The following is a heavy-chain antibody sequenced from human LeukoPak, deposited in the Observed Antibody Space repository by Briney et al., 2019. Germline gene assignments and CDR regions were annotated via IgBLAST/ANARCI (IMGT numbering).Heavy chain of an antibody. Sequence: PSETLSLTCSVSGDSIGSSSYYWGWIRQSPGKGLEWIADVYYGGSTYYNPSLKSRVTISVDTSNNQFSLKVNSVTAADTAVYYCARHRPRTEWYFDYWGQGTLVTVSS. CDR1: GDSIGSSSYY. J-gene: IGHJ4*02. CDR2: VYYGGST. D-gene: IGHD3-3*01. CDR3: ARHRPRTEWYFDY. V-gene: IGHV4-39*01.